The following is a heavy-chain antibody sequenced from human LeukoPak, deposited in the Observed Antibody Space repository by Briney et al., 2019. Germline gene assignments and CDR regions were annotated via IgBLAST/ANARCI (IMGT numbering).Heavy chain of an antibody. CDR2: INPSGGST. Sequence: ASVKVSCKASGYTFTSYYMHWVRQAPGQGLEWMGIINPSGGSTSYAQKFQGRVTMTRDTSTSTVYMELSSLRAEDTALYYCARDSRHLSSTRGGLKESRGAFFDYWGQGTLVTVSS. D-gene: IGHD6-13*01. CDR1: GYTFTSYY. V-gene: IGHV1-46*01. CDR3: ARDSRHLSSTRGGLKESRGAFFDY. J-gene: IGHJ4*02.